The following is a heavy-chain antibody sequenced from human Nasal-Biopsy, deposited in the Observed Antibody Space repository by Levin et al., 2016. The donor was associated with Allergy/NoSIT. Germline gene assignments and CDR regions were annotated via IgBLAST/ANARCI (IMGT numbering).Heavy chain of an antibody. V-gene: IGHV4-31*03. CDR1: GGSIRSGGYY. Sequence: LRLSCTVSGGSIRSGGYYWNWIRLRPGKAPEWIGFLKYTGSADYNPSLKSRLTISVDTSKNQLSLKLTSVTAADTAVYFCARARATVNENGYDYFGLDVWGQGTSVPVSS. CDR3: ARARATVNENGYDYFGLDV. J-gene: IGHJ6*02. CDR2: LKYTGSA. D-gene: IGHD4-11*01.